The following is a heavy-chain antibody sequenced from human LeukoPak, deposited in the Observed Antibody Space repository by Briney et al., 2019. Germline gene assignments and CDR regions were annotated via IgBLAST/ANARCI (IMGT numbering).Heavy chain of an antibody. J-gene: IGHJ4*02. CDR2: ISGSGGST. CDR1: GFTFSSYA. D-gene: IGHD4-17*01. V-gene: IGHV3-23*01. Sequence: SGGSLRLSCAASGFTFSSYAMSWVREAPGKGLEWVSVISGSGGSTYYADSVKGRFTISRDNSKNTLYLQMNSLRAEDTAVYYCAKDLDYGDYYFDYWGQGTLVTVSS. CDR3: AKDLDYGDYYFDY.